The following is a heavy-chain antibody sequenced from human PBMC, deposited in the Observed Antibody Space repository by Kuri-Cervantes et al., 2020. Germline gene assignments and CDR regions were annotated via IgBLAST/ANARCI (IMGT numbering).Heavy chain of an antibody. Sequence: GSLRLSCTVSGGSITSYYWSWIRQPPGKGLEWIGYIYYSGSTNYNPSLKSRVTISLDTSKNQFSLKLSSVTAADTAVYYCAREGAYYSTLDVWGQGTTVTVSS. CDR3: AREGAYYSTLDV. J-gene: IGHJ6*02. CDR2: IYYSGST. D-gene: IGHD3-10*01. V-gene: IGHV4-59*12. CDR1: GGSITSYY.